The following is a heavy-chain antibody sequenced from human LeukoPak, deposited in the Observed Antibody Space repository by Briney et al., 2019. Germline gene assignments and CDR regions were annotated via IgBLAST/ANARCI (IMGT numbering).Heavy chain of an antibody. J-gene: IGHJ4*02. D-gene: IGHD3-22*01. Sequence: GGSLRLSCAASGFTFDDYAMHWVRQAPGKGLEWVSGISWNSGSIGYADSVKGRFTISRDNAKNSLYLQMNSLRAEDTAVYYCARGRTYYYDSSGYYGDYWGQGTLVTVSS. CDR1: GFTFDDYA. CDR2: ISWNSGSI. CDR3: ARGRTYYYDSSGYYGDY. V-gene: IGHV3-9*01.